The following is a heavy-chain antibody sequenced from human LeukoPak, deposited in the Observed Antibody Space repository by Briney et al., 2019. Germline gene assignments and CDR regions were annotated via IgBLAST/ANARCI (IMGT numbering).Heavy chain of an antibody. Sequence: SETLSLTCTVSGGSVSSGSYYWSWIRQPAGKGLEWIGRIYTSGSTNYNPSLKGRVTISVDTSKNQFSLKLSSVTAADTAVYYCAREYDILTGSLGYWGQGTLVTVSS. CDR3: AREYDILTGSLGY. J-gene: IGHJ4*02. CDR2: IYTSGST. CDR1: GGSVSSGSYY. D-gene: IGHD3-9*01. V-gene: IGHV4-61*02.